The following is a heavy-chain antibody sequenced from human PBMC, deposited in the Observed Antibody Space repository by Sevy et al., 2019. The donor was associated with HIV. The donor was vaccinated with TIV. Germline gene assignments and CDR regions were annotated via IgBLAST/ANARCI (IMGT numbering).Heavy chain of an antibody. CDR3: AGEVGRLRPNYYYGMDV. V-gene: IGHV4-59*01. J-gene: IGHJ6*02. CDR2: IYYNGRT. D-gene: IGHD5-12*01. Sequence: SETLSLTCTVSGDSINNFYWAWIRQTPEKGLEWIGYIYYNGRTNYNPSLSSRVIISLDTSKNQFSLRLSSVTAADTAVYYCAGEVGRLRPNYYYGMDVWGQGTAVTVSS. CDR1: GDSINNFY.